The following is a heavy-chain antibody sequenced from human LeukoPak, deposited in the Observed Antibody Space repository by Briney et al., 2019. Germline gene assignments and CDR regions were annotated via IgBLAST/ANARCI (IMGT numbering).Heavy chain of an antibody. CDR3: RGVRFGELFDY. CDR1: GYSISSGYY. Sequence: SETLSLTCTVSGYSISSGYYWGWIRQSPGKGLEWIGNIYHSGTTYYNPSLKSRVTMSVDTSKNQFSLQLSSVTAADTAVYYCRGVRFGELFDYWGQGTLVTVSS. D-gene: IGHD3-10*01. CDR2: IYHSGTT. V-gene: IGHV4-38-2*02. J-gene: IGHJ4*02.